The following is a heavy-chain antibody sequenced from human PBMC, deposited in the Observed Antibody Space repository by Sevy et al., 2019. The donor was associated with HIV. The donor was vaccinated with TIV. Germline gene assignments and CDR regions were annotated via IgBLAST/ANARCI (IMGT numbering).Heavy chain of an antibody. D-gene: IGHD2-15*01. J-gene: IGHJ4*02. V-gene: IGHV1-18*01. CDR1: GYTFTNYR. CDR3: ARAYCSGGRCYSLAY. CDR2: ISPHNGDT. Sequence: ASVKVSCKTSGYTFTNYRIFWLRQAPGQGPESMGWISPHNGDTRYAQKFQGRVTLITDTSTTTAYMELRSLRSDDSALYYCARAYCSGGRCYSLAYWGQGTLVTVSS.